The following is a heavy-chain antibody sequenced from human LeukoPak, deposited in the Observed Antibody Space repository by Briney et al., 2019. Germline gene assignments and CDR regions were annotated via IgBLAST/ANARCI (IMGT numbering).Heavy chain of an antibody. CDR1: GFTFSSYG. V-gene: IGHV3-30*02. J-gene: IGHJ4*02. CDR3: AKGPRRSGYDSYYFDY. Sequence: PGGSLRLSCAASGFTFSSYGVHWVRQAPGKGLEWVAFIRYDGSNKYYADSVKGRFTISRDNSKNTLYLQMNSLRAEDTAVYYCAKGPRRSGYDSYYFDYWGQGTLVTVSS. CDR2: IRYDGSNK. D-gene: IGHD5-12*01.